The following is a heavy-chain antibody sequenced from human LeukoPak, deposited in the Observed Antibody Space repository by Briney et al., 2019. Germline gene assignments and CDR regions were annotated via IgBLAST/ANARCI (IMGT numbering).Heavy chain of an antibody. CDR1: GYTFTSYD. CDR3: ARALWFGDTDDY. D-gene: IGHD3-10*01. Sequence: ASVKVSCKASGYTFTSYDINWVRQATGEGLEWMGWMNPNSGNTGYAQKFQGRVTMTRNTSISTAYMELSSLRSEDTAVYYCARALWFGDTDDYWGQGTLVTVSS. J-gene: IGHJ4*02. CDR2: MNPNSGNT. V-gene: IGHV1-8*01.